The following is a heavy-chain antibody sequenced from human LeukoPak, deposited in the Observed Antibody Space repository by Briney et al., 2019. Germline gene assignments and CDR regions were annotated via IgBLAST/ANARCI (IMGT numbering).Heavy chain of an antibody. CDR1: GFTFGDYA. CDR2: ISYDGSNK. D-gene: IGHD3-10*01. J-gene: IGHJ6*02. Sequence: GGSLRLSCTTSGFTFGDYAVSWFRQAPGKGLEWVAVISYDGSNKYYADSVKGRFTISRDNSKNTLYLQMNSLRAEDTAVYYCAKEPYYGSGSYYYYYYGMDVWGQGTTVTVSS. CDR3: AKEPYYGSGSYYYYYYGMDV. V-gene: IGHV3-30*04.